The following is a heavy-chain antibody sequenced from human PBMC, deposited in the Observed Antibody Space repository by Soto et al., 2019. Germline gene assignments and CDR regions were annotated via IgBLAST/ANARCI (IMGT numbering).Heavy chain of an antibody. CDR3: ASESVADTGTTRFDQ. V-gene: IGHV3-53*01. CDR1: GFTVSSNY. D-gene: IGHD1-7*01. Sequence: GGSLRLSCAASGFTVSSNYMSWVRQAPGKGLEWVSVIYSGGSTYYADSVKGRFTISRDNSKNTLYLQMNSLRAEDTAVYYCASESVADTGTTRFDQWGQGTLVTVSS. J-gene: IGHJ4*02. CDR2: IYSGGST.